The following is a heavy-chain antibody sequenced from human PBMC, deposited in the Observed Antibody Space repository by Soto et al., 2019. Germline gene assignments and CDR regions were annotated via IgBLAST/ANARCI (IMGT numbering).Heavy chain of an antibody. CDR1: GFTFSSYA. V-gene: IGHV3-23*01. Sequence: GGSLRLSCAASGFTFSSYAMSWVRQAPGKGLEWVSAISGSGGSTYYADSVKGRFTISRDNSKNTLYLQMNSLRAEDTAVYYCAKDGMYYDFWSGYPPPDFDYWGQGTLVTVS. J-gene: IGHJ4*02. CDR2: ISGSGGST. CDR3: AKDGMYYDFWSGYPPPDFDY. D-gene: IGHD3-3*01.